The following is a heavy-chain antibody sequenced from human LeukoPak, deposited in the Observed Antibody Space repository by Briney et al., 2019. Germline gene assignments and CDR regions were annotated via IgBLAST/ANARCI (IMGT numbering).Heavy chain of an antibody. J-gene: IGHJ6*03. CDR2: ITSNTNYI. Sequence: GGSLRLSCAASGFTFSGYSMNWVRQAPGTGLEWVSSITSNTNYIYYADSVKGRFTISRDNAKNSLYLQMNSLRAEDTAVYYCARDKYYDISYYYYMDVWGKGTTVTVSS. D-gene: IGHD3-9*01. CDR3: ARDKYYDISYYYYMDV. V-gene: IGHV3-21*01. CDR1: GFTFSGYS.